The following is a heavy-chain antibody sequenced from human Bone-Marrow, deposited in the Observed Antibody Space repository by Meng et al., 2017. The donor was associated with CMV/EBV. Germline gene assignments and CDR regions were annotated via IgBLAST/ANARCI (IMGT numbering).Heavy chain of an antibody. D-gene: IGHD3-16*01. CDR2: INPNSGGT. V-gene: IGHV1-2*02. Sequence: ASVKVSCKASGYTFTSSGFIWVRQAPGQGLEWMGWINPNSGGTNYAQKFQGRVTMTRDTFISTAYKELSRLRSDDTAVYYCARELVWGDTQTEDIASDIWGQGTMVTVSS. CDR1: GYTFTSSG. CDR3: ARELVWGDTQTEDIASDI. J-gene: IGHJ3*02.